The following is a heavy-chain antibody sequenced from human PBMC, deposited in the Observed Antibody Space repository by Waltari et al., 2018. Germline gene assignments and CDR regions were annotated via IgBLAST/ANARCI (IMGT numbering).Heavy chain of an antibody. D-gene: IGHD6-13*01. CDR3: ARVAWQHRDRFDP. CDR1: GGSFSGYY. Sequence: QVQLQQWGAGLLKPSETLSLTCAVYGGSFSGYYWSWIRQPPGKGLEWIGEINHSGSTNYNPSLKSRVTISVDTSKNQFSLKLSSVTAADTAVYYCARVAWQHRDRFDPWGQGTLVTVSS. V-gene: IGHV4-34*01. CDR2: INHSGST. J-gene: IGHJ5*02.